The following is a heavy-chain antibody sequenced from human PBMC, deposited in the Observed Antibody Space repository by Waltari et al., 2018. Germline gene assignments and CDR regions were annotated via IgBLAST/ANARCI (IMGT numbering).Heavy chain of an antibody. CDR3: ARGRTGGWITMVRGVISHFDY. D-gene: IGHD3-10*01. V-gene: IGHV3-7*01. CDR1: GFTFSSYW. Sequence: EVQLVESGGGLVQPGGSLRLSCAASGFTFSSYWMSWVRQAPGKGLAWVANIKQDGSEKYYVDSVKGRFTISRDNAKNSLYLQMNSLRAEDTAVYYCARGRTGGWITMVRGVISHFDYWGQGTLVTVSS. CDR2: IKQDGSEK. J-gene: IGHJ4*02.